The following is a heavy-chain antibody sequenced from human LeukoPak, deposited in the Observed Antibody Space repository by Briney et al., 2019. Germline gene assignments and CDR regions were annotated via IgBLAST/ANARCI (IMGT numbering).Heavy chain of an antibody. CDR3: ARRYSNDAFDI. CDR2: IYPGVSDT. CDR1: GYSFTSYW. V-gene: IGHV5-51*01. Sequence: GESLQISCKGSGYSFTSYWIGWVRQMPGKGLEWMGIIYPGVSDTRYCPSFQGQVTISADKSISTAYLQWSSLKASDTAMYYCARRYSNDAFDIWGQGTLVTVSS. D-gene: IGHD2-15*01. J-gene: IGHJ3*02.